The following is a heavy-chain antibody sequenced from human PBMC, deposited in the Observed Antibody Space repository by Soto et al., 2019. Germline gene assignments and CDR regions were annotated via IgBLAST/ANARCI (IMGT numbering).Heavy chain of an antibody. CDR1: GGSISSSSYY. Sequence: SETLSLTCTVSGGSISSSSYYWGWIRQPPGKGLEWIGSIYYSGSTYYNPSLKSRVTISVDTSKNQFSLKLSSVTAADTAVYYCARRLRGSYFDYWGQGTLVTVSS. CDR2: IYYSGST. CDR3: ARRLRGSYFDY. D-gene: IGHD1-26*01. J-gene: IGHJ4*02. V-gene: IGHV4-39*01.